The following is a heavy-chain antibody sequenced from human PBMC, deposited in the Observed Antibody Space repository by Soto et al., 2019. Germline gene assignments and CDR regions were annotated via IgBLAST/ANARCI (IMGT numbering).Heavy chain of an antibody. CDR1: GYTFTGYY. CDR2: INPNSGGT. CDR3: ARTYYDILTGYYSPLDY. V-gene: IGHV1-2*04. Sequence: ASVKVSCKASGYTFTGYYMHWVRQAPGQGLEWMGWINPNSGGTNYAQKFQGWVTMTRDTSISTAYMELSRLRSDDTAVYYCARTYYDILTGYYSPLDYWGQGTLVTVSS. J-gene: IGHJ4*02. D-gene: IGHD3-9*01.